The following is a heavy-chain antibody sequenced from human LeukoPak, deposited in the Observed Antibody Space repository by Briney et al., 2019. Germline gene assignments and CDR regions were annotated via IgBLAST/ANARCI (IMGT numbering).Heavy chain of an antibody. Sequence: PSETLSLTCTVSGGSISSGGYYWSWIRQPPGKGLEWIGEINHSGSTNYNPSLKSRVTISVDTSKNQFSLKLSSVTTADTAVYYCARDSSGYRDYWGQGTLVTVSS. CDR1: GGSISSGGYY. J-gene: IGHJ4*02. D-gene: IGHD3-22*01. CDR3: ARDSSGYRDY. V-gene: IGHV4-39*07. CDR2: INHSGST.